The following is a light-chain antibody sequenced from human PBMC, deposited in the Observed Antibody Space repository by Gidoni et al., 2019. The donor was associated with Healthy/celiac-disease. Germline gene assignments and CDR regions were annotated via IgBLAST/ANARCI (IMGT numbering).Light chain of an antibody. CDR2: GNS. Sequence: QSVLTQPPSVSGAPGQRVTISCTGSSSNIVAGYDVHWYQQLPGTAPKLLIYGNSNRPSGVPDRFSGSKSGTSASLAITGLQAEEEADYYCQSYDSSLRNVFGTGTKVTVL. CDR1: SSNIVAGYD. V-gene: IGLV1-40*01. CDR3: QSYDSSLRNV. J-gene: IGLJ1*01.